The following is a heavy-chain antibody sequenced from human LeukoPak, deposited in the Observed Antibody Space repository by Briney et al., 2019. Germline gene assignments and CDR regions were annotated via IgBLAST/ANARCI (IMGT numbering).Heavy chain of an antibody. CDR2: ISGSGGST. CDR1: GFTFSSCA. D-gene: IGHD3-9*01. CDR3: AKDQGYDILTGQYYFDY. Sequence: GGSLRLSCAASGFTFSSCAMSWVRQAPGKGLEWVSAISGSGGSTYYADSVKGRFTISRDNSKNTLYLQMNSLRAEDTAVYYCAKDQGYDILTGQYYFDYWGQGTLVTVSS. V-gene: IGHV3-23*01. J-gene: IGHJ4*02.